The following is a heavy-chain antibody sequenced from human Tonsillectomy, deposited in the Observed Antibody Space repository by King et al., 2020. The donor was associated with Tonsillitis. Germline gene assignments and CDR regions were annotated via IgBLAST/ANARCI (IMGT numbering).Heavy chain of an antibody. CDR1: RFTFSTYS. CDR2: ISSSSNYI. D-gene: IGHD1-7*01. Sequence: DVQLVESGGGLVKPGGSLRLSCAASRFTFSTYSMTWVRQSPGKGLEWVSSISSSSNYIYYADSVKGRFTISRDNAKNSLYLQMNSLRGEDTAVCYCARKPITGSTSVDYWGQGTLVTVSS. V-gene: IGHV3-21*01. J-gene: IGHJ4*02. CDR3: ARKPITGSTSVDY.